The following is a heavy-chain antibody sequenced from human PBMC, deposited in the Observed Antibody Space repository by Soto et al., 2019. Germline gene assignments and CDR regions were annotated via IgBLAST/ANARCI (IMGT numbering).Heavy chain of an antibody. V-gene: IGHV1-18*04. D-gene: IGHD2-2*01. CDR2: ISAYNGNT. CDR3: ARGGVVVPALVYYYYGMDV. Sequence: ASVKVSCKTSGYTFTTYGITWVRQAPGQGLEWLGWISAYNGNTNYAQKLQGRVTMTRNTSISTAYMELSSLRSEDTAVYYCARGGVVVPALVYYYYGMDVWGQGTTVTVSS. CDR1: GYTFTTYG. J-gene: IGHJ6*02.